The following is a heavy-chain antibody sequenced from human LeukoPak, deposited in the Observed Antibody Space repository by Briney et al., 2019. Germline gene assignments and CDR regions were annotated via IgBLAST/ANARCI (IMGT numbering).Heavy chain of an antibody. CDR1: GFTFSDYY. Sequence: LRLSCAASGFTFSDYYMSWIRQAPGKGLEWVAVISYDGSNKYYADSVKGRFTISRDNSKNTLYLQMNSLRADDTAVYYCARADIVVVPAAIGRFFPYYMDVWGKGTTVTVSS. CDR3: ARADIVVVPAAIGRFFPYYMDV. V-gene: IGHV3-30*03. CDR2: ISYDGSNK. D-gene: IGHD2-2*01. J-gene: IGHJ6*03.